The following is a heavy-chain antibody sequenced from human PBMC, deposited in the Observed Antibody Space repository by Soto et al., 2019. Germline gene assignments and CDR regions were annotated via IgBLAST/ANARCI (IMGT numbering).Heavy chain of an antibody. V-gene: IGHV4-4*07. J-gene: IGHJ5*02. D-gene: IGHD1-1*01. CDR1: GASISGYY. CDR2: IYATGTT. CDR3: VRDGTKTLRDWFDP. Sequence: SETLSLTCTVSGASISGYYRSWIRKSAGKGLEWIGRIYATGTTDYNPSLKSRVMMSVDTSKKQFSLKLRSVTAADTAVYYCVRDGTKTLRDWFDPWGQGISVTVSS.